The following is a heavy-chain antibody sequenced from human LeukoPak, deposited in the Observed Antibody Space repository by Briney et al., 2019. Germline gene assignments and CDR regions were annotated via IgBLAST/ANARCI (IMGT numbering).Heavy chain of an antibody. D-gene: IGHD3-22*01. Sequence: PGGSLSLSCAASGFTFSSYWMHWVRQAPGKGLVWVSRINSDGSSTSYADSVKGRFTISRDNAKNTLYLQMNSLRAEDTAVYYCASDLRSSSGHNYWGQGTLVTVSS. CDR1: GFTFSSYW. J-gene: IGHJ4*02. V-gene: IGHV3-74*01. CDR3: ASDLRSSSGHNY. CDR2: INSDGSST.